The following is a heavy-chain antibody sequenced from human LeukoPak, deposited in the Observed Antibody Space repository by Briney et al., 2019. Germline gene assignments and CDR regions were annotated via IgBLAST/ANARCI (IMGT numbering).Heavy chain of an antibody. D-gene: IGHD2-21*02. CDR1: GFTFSNYV. Sequence: GGSLRLSCAASGFTFSNYVMHWVRQAPGKGLEYISAISSNGGSTEYANSVKGRFTISRDNSKDTLYLQMDSLRGEDMAVYYCARAYCGDDCALDYWGQGALVPVSS. CDR3: ARAYCGDDCALDY. V-gene: IGHV3-64*01. J-gene: IGHJ4*02. CDR2: ISSNGGST.